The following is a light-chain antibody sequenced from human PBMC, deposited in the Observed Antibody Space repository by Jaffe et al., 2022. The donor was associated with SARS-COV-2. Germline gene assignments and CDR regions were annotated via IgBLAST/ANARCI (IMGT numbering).Light chain of an antibody. CDR3: TSYTSSSSYV. CDR2: DVT. V-gene: IGLV2-14*03. CDR1: YSDVGYYNY. J-gene: IGLJ1*01. Sequence: QSALTQPASVSGSPGQSITISCTGTYSDVGYYNYVSWYQHHPGKAPKLMIYDVTYRPSGVSNRFSGSKSGNTASLTISGLQAEDEADYYCTSYTSSSSYVFGSGTKVTVL.